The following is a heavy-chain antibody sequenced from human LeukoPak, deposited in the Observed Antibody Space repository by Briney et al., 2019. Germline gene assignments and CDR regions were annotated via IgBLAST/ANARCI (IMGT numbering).Heavy chain of an antibody. J-gene: IGHJ3*02. CDR1: GDSISSGDYY. CDR3: ARVGYYDSSGQRVDAFDI. CDR2: ISSSGST. V-gene: IGHV4-61*02. D-gene: IGHD3-22*01. Sequence: SQTLSLTCTVSGDSISSGDYYWSWIRQPAGKGLEWIGRISSSGSTNYNPSLKSRVTISVDTSKNQFSLKLSSVTAADTAVYYCARVGYYDSSGQRVDAFDIWGQGTMVTVSS.